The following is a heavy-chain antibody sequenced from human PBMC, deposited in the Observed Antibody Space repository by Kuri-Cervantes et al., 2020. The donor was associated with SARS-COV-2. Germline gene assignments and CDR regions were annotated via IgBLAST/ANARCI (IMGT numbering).Heavy chain of an antibody. V-gene: IGHV3-30-3*01. CDR1: GFTFSSYA. CDR3: AKDWADYDILTGYLGPYYYYYYMDV. Sequence: GESLKISCAASGFTFSSYAMHWVRQAPGKGLEWVAVISYDGSNKYYADSVKGRFTISRDNSKNTLYLQMNSLRAEDTAVYYCAKDWADYDILTGYLGPYYYYYYMDVWGKGTTVTVSS. D-gene: IGHD3-9*01. J-gene: IGHJ6*03. CDR2: ISYDGSNK.